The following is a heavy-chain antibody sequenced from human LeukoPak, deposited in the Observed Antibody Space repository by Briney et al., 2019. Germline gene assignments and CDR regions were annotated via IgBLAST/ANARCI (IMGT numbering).Heavy chain of an antibody. D-gene: IGHD3-22*01. CDR2: ISLSSNII. Sequence: PGGSLRLSCAASGFTFSSYSVNWVRQAPGKGLEWISYISLSSNIIFYADSVKGRFTISRDNAKNSLYLQMSSLRAEDTAVYYCTRGGNTGYNYNAFDVWGQGTMVTVSS. J-gene: IGHJ3*01. CDR1: GFTFSSYS. CDR3: TRGGNTGYNYNAFDV. V-gene: IGHV3-48*01.